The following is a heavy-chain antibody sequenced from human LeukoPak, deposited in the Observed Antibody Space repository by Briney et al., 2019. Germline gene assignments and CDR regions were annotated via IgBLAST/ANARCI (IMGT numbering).Heavy chain of an antibody. Sequence: ASVKVSCKASGYIFTDYYMHWVRQAPGQELGWMGRINPNSGGTNYAQKFQGRVTMTRDTSISTAYMELSRLRSDDTAVYYCARGGQLGAFDIWGQGTMVTVSS. CDR3: ARGGQLGAFDI. D-gene: IGHD6-6*01. CDR2: INPNSGGT. CDR1: GYIFTDYY. V-gene: IGHV1-2*06. J-gene: IGHJ3*02.